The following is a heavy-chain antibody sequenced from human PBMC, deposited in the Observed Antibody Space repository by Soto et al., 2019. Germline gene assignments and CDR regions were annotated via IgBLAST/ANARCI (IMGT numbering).Heavy chain of an antibody. J-gene: IGHJ6*02. CDR1: GGSISSGGYY. CDR3: ARDDPHSPSYYYYGRDV. CDR2: LYYSGST. D-gene: IGHD5-18*01. Sequence: QVQLQESGPGLVKPSQTLSLTCTVSGGSISSGGYYWSWIRQHPGKGLEWIGYLYYSGSTYYNPSLQSRVTIAVYASKNQFHRKLSSVTAADTAVYYCARDDPHSPSYYYYGRDVWGQGTTVAVSS. V-gene: IGHV4-31*03.